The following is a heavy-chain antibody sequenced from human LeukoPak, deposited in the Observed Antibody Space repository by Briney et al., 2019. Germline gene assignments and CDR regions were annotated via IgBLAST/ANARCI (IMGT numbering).Heavy chain of an antibody. V-gene: IGHV3-23*01. CDR1: GFTFSSYA. CDR2: ISGSGDNT. D-gene: IGHD6-19*01. Sequence: PGGSLRLSCAASGFTFSSYAMSWVRQAPGKGLEWVSSISGSGDNTYYADSVKGRVTISRENSKNTVYLQMYSLRAEDTAVYYCAKDSRGSGWTFDPWGQGTLVTVSS. J-gene: IGHJ5*02. CDR3: AKDSRGSGWTFDP.